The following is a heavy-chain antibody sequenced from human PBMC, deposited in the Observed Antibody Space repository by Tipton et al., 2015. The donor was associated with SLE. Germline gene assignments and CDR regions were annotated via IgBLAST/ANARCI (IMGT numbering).Heavy chain of an antibody. CDR3: VRLGSYYHYYIDV. D-gene: IGHD3-10*01. Sequence: QLVQSGAEVKEPGESLKISCKASGYSFSNSWIGWVRQMPGRGLEWMWVIYPGESDTRYHPSFQGQFTISVDKSINTGYLQWRSLNASDTCMYYCVRLGSYYHYYIDVVGTWTTVTVSS. J-gene: IGHJ6*03. CDR1: GYSFSNSW. CDR2: IYPGESDT. V-gene: IGHV5-51*03.